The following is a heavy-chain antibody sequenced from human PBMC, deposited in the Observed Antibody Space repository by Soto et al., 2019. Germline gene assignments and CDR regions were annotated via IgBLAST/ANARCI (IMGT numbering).Heavy chain of an antibody. CDR1: GGSISSGGYS. V-gene: IGHV4-30-2*01. J-gene: IGHJ4*02. Sequence: SETLSLTCAVSGGSISSGGYSWSWIRQPPGKGLEWIGYIYHSGSTYYNPSLKSRVTISVDRSKNQFSLELSSVTAADTAVYYCASSQTTVTSYDYWGQGTLVTVSS. CDR2: IYHSGST. D-gene: IGHD4-17*01. CDR3: ASSQTTVTSYDY.